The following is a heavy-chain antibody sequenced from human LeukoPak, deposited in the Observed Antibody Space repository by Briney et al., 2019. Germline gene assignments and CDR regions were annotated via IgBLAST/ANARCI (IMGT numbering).Heavy chain of an antibody. CDR1: GYSFTIYV. Sequence: ASVSVSSKASGYSFTIYVISWVRQAPGQGPERMGWMSAYNGNKNYAQKLQGRVTMTTDKSTSTAYKELRSLRSDDKAVYYCATVGYSSTDAFDIWGQGTMVTVSS. V-gene: IGHV1-18*01. D-gene: IGHD6-13*01. CDR2: MSAYNGNK. CDR3: ATVGYSSTDAFDI. J-gene: IGHJ3*02.